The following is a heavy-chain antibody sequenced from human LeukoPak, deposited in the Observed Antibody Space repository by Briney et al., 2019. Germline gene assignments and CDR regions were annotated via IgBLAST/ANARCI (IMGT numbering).Heavy chain of an antibody. CDR1: GFTFITYG. J-gene: IGHJ4*02. D-gene: IGHD4-17*01. CDR2: IRYDGSNK. Sequence: GGSLRLSCAASGFTFITYGMHWVRQAPGKGLEWVAFIRYDGSNKYYADSVKGRFTISRDNSKNTLYLQMNSLRAEDTALYYCAKDNYDYGDYDGGDYWGQGTLVTVSP. CDR3: AKDNYDYGDYDGGDY. V-gene: IGHV3-30*02.